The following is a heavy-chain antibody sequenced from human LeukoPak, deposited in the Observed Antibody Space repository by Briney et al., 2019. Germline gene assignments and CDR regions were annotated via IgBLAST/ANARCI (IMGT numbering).Heavy chain of an antibody. V-gene: IGHV1-2*06. CDR1: GYTFTGYY. Sequence: GASVKVSCKASGYTFTGYYMHWVRQAPGQGLEWMGRINPNSGGTNYAQKFQGRVTMTRDTSISTAYMELSRLRSDDTAVYYRARDRGSGWYYFDYWGQGTLVTVSS. D-gene: IGHD6-19*01. J-gene: IGHJ4*02. CDR2: INPNSGGT. CDR3: ARDRGSGWYYFDY.